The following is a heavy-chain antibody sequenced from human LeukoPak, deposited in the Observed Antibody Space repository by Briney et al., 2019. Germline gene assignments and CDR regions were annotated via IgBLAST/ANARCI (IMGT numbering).Heavy chain of an antibody. J-gene: IGHJ6*02. V-gene: IGHV4-38-2*02. CDR3: AREGRLPRGMDV. D-gene: IGHD4-11*01. CDR1: GGSFSGYY. CDR2: IYHSGST. Sequence: SETLSLTCAVYGGSFSGYYWGWIRQPPGKGLEWIRSIYHSGSTYYNPSLKSRVTISVDTSKNQFSLKLSSVTAADTAVYYCAREGRLPRGMDVWGQGTTVTVSS.